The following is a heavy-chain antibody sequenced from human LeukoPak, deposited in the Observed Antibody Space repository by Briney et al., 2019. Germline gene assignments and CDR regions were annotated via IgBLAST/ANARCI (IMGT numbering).Heavy chain of an antibody. J-gene: IGHJ4*02. D-gene: IGHD3-22*01. CDR2: IYYSGST. V-gene: IGHV4-39*07. CDR3: ARVLNYDSSGYYSYYFDY. CDR1: GGSISSSSYY. Sequence: PSETLSLTCTVSGGSISSSSYYWGWIRQPPGKGLEWIGSIYYSGSTYCNPSLKSRVTISVDTSKNQFSLKLSSVTAADTAVYYCARVLNYDSSGYYSYYFDYWGQGTLVTVSS.